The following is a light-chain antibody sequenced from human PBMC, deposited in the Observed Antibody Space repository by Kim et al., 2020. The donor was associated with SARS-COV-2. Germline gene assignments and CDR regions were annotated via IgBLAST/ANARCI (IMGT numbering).Light chain of an antibody. CDR1: SSNIGSNT. CDR3: AAWDDSLHGPV. J-gene: IGLJ2*01. CDR2: SNN. V-gene: IGLV1-44*01. Sequence: QSVLTQPPSASGTPGQRVTISCSGSSSNIGSNTVNWYQQLPGTAPKLLIYSNNQRPSGVPDRFSGSKSGTSASLAISGLQSEDEADYYCAAWDDSLHGPVFGGGTQLTV.